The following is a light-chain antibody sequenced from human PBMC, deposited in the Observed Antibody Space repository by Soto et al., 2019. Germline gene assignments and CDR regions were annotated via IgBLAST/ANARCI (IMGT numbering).Light chain of an antibody. Sequence: QSVLTQPPSASGTPGQRVSISCSGSSSNIGRNSVNWDQRFPGTAPILLIYNHNQRPSWVPDRFSGSKFGTSVSLVISGLQAKDEADYYCSAWDDSLSGVVFGGGTKLTVL. J-gene: IGLJ3*02. V-gene: IGLV1-44*01. CDR3: SAWDDSLSGVV. CDR1: SSNIGRNS. CDR2: NHN.